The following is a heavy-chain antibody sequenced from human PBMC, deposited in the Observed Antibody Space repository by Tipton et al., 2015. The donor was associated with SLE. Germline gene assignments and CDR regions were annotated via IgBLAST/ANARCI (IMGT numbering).Heavy chain of an antibody. V-gene: IGHV1-18*01. CDR1: GYTFTSYG. CDR2: ISAYNGNT. D-gene: IGHD4-23*01. J-gene: IGHJ4*02. Sequence: QLVQSGAEVKKPGASVKVSCKASGYTFTSYGISWVRQAPGQGLEWMGWISAYNGNTNYAQKLQGRVTMTTDTSTSTAYMELRSLRAEDTAVYYCAKDGDYGGNSGYFDYWGQGTLVTVSS. CDR3: AKDGDYGGNSGYFDY.